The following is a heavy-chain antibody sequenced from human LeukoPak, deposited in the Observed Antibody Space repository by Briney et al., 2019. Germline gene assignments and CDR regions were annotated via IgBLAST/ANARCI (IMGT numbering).Heavy chain of an antibody. J-gene: IGHJ6*02. CDR1: GGSITSNH. CDR3: ASLPVVITIFGVVTPYGMDV. V-gene: IGHV4-4*08. D-gene: IGHD3-3*01. Sequence: SETLSLTCTVSGGSITSNHWSWVRQPPGKGLEWIGQVHHSGGTSYNPSLRSRVTISVDTSKNQFSLKLSSVTAADTAVYCCASLPVVITIFGVVTPYGMDVWGQGTTVTVSS. CDR2: VHHSGGT.